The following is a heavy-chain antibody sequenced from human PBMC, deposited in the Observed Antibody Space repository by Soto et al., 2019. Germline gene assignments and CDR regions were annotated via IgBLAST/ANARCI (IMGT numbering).Heavy chain of an antibody. D-gene: IGHD3-10*01. Sequence: SETLSLTCTVSGGSISSGGYYWSWIRQHPGKGLEWIGYIYYSGSTYYNPSLKSRVTISVDTSKNQFSLKLSSVTAADTAVYYCARYYGSGSYYGGVDYWGKGTLVTV. V-gene: IGHV4-39*01. CDR3: ARYYGSGSYYGGVDY. J-gene: IGHJ4*02. CDR1: GGSISSGGYY. CDR2: IYYSGST.